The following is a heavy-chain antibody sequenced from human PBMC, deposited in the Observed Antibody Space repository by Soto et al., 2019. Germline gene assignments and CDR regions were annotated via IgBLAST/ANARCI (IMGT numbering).Heavy chain of an antibody. J-gene: IGHJ5*02. V-gene: IGHV1-69*13. CDR1: GGTFSSYA. CDR3: ASGRGYDRTKNWFDP. Sequence: ASVKVSCKASGGTFSSYAISWVRQAPGQGLEWMGGIIPIFGTANYAQKLQGRVTISADESTSTAYMELSSLRSEDTAVYYCASGRGYDRTKNWFDPWGQGTLVTVSS. CDR2: IIPIFGTA. D-gene: IGHD3-22*01.